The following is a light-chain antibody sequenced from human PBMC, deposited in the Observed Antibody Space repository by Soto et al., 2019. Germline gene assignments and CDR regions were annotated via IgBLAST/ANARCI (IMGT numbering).Light chain of an antibody. CDR3: QSYDSSLSGVV. CDR2: GNS. V-gene: IGLV1-40*01. J-gene: IGLJ2*01. CDR1: SSNIGAGSD. Sequence: QSVLTQPPSVSGAPGQRVTISCTGSSSNIGAGSDVHWYQQFPGTAPKLLIYGNSNRPSGVPDRFSGSKSGTSASLAITGLQAEDEADYYCQSYDSSLSGVVFGGGTKLTVL.